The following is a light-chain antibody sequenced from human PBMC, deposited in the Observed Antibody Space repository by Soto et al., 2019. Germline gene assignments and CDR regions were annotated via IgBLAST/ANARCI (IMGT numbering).Light chain of an antibody. V-gene: IGKV3-15*01. J-gene: IGKJ5*01. CDR3: QQYNNWLIT. CDR2: GAS. Sequence: EMVMTQSPATLSVSPGERATLSCRASQSVSGNLAWYQQKPGQAPRLLIYGASTRATGIPARFSGSGSGTEITLTISSLQSEDFAVYYCQQYNNWLITFGQGTRLEIK. CDR1: QSVSGN.